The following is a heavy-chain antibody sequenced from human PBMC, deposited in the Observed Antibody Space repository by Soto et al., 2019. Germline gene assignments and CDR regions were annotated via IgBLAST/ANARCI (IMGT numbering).Heavy chain of an antibody. D-gene: IGHD1-1*01. J-gene: IGHJ4*02. CDR3: AREPATAKPEGVDF. Sequence: GASVKVSCKASGYTFSVYYIHCVLHTPGQGLEWMGWINPNSGGTKYAPKFQGGVTMTRDTSITTAYMELSRLRSGDTAVYYCAREPATAKPEGVDFWGQGTLVTVSS. CDR1: GYTFSVYY. CDR2: INPNSGGT. V-gene: IGHV1-2*02.